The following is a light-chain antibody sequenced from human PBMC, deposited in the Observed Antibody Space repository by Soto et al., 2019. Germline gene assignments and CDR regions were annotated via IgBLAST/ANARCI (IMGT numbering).Light chain of an antibody. CDR3: AAWDDSLNGPV. CDR1: NSNIGNNA. J-gene: IGLJ2*01. CDR2: YDD. Sequence: QSVLTQPPSVSGAPRQRVTISWSGSNSNIGNNAVNWYQQLPGKAPKLLIYYDDLLPSGVSDRFSGSKSGTSASLAISGLQSEDEAGYYCAAWDDSLNGPVFGGGTKL. V-gene: IGLV1-36*01.